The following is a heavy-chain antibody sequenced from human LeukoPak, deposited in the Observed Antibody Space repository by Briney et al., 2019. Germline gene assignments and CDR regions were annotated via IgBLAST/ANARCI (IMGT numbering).Heavy chain of an antibody. CDR3: ARVGDGYYDFWSTSITYNWFDP. D-gene: IGHD3-3*01. J-gene: IGHJ5*02. Sequence: GGSLRLSCAASGFTFSSYWMSWLRQAPGKGLEWVANIKQDGSEKNYVDSVKGRFTISRDNAKNSLHLQMNSLRAEDTAVYYCARVGDGYYDFWSTSITYNWFDPWGQGTLVTVSS. CDR2: IKQDGSEK. CDR1: GFTFSSYW. V-gene: IGHV3-7*01.